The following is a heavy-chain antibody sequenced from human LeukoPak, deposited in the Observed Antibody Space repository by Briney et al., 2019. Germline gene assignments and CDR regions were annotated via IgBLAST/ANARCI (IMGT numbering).Heavy chain of an antibody. D-gene: IGHD2-8*01. CDR2: MSPNSGNT. CDR1: GYTFTSYD. J-gene: IGHJ4*02. V-gene: IGHV1-8*01. Sequence: ASVKVSCKASGYTFTSYDINWVRQATGQGLEWMGWMSPNSGNTGYAQKFQGRVTMTRNTSISTAYMELSSLRSEDTAVYYCARGSIVQENYFDYWGQGTLVTVSS. CDR3: ARGSIVQENYFDY.